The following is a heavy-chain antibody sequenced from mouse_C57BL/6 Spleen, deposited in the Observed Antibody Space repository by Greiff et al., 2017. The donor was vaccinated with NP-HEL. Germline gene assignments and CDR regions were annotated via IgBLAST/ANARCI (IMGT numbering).Heavy chain of an antibody. D-gene: IGHD3-2*02. CDR3: TRESGAMDY. Sequence: VQLQQPGAELVRPGASVTLSCKASGYTFTDYEMHWVKQTPVHGLEWIGAIDPETGGTAYNQKFKGKAILTVDKSSSTAYMELRSLTSEDSAVYYCTRESGAMDYWGQGTSVTVSS. CDR1: GYTFTDYE. CDR2: IDPETGGT. V-gene: IGHV1-15*01. J-gene: IGHJ4*01.